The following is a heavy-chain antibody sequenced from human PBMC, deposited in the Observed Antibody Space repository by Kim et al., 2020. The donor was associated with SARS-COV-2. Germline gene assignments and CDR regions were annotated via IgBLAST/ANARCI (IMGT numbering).Heavy chain of an antibody. J-gene: IGHJ3*02. Sequence: SLKSRVTISVDKSKNQFSLKLSSVTAADTAVYYCATLSKTTHRGDDAFDIWGQGTMVTVSS. CDR3: ATLSKTTHRGDDAFDI. D-gene: IGHD1-7*01. V-gene: IGHV4-61*05.